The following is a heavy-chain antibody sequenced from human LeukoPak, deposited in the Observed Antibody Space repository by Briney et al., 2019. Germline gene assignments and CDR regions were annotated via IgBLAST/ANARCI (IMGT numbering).Heavy chain of an antibody. D-gene: IGHD2-15*01. CDR1: GYTFTGYY. CDR2: INPNSGGT. J-gene: IGHJ4*02. CDR3: ARVKLGYCSGGSCYLGY. V-gene: IGHV1-2*02. Sequence: ASVKVSCKASGYTFTGYYMHWVRQAPGQGLEWMGWINPNSGGTNYAQKFQGRVTMTRDTSISTAYMELSRLRSDDTAVYYCARVKLGYCSGGSCYLGYWSQGTLVTVSS.